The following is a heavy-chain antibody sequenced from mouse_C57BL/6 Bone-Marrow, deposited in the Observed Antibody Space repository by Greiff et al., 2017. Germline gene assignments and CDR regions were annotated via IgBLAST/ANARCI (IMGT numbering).Heavy chain of an antibody. CDR3: ARRTTTMVTPDYAMDY. J-gene: IGHJ4*01. CDR1: GFSLTSYG. Sequence: QVHVKQSGPGLVQPSQSLSITCTVSGFSLTSYGVHWVRQSPGKGLEWLGVIWSGGSTDYNAAFISRLSISKDNSKSQVFFKMNSLQADDTAIYYCARRTTTMVTPDYAMDYWGQGTSVTVSS. D-gene: IGHD2-2*01. CDR2: IWSGGST. V-gene: IGHV2-2*01.